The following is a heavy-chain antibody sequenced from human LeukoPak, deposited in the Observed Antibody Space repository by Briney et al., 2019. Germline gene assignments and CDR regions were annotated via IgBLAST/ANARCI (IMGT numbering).Heavy chain of an antibody. J-gene: IGHJ6*03. V-gene: IGHV4-39*07. CDR1: GGSISSSSYY. D-gene: IGHD5-12*01. CDR2: IHYSGST. CDR3: ARVSSVWIKDYYYYMDV. Sequence: QTSETLSLTCTVSGGSISSSSYYWAWIRQPPGKGPAWIGSIHYSGSTYYSPSLKSRLTMSEDTSKKQFSLKLRSVTAADTAVYYCARVSSVWIKDYYYYMDVWGKGTTVIVSS.